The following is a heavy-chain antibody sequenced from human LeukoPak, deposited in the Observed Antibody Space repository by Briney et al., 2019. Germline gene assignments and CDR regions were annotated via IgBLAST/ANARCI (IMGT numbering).Heavy chain of an antibody. CDR1: GFTFDDYA. D-gene: IGHD3/OR15-3a*01. Sequence: GGSLRLSCAVSGFTFDDYAMHWVRQVPGKGLEWVSGINWNSDSIGYADSVKGRFTTSRDNAKNSLYLQMNSLRAEDTAVYYCAKDSYDFTPRYYFDYWGQGTLVTVSS. CDR3: AKDSYDFTPRYYFDY. V-gene: IGHV3-9*01. J-gene: IGHJ4*02. CDR2: INWNSDSI.